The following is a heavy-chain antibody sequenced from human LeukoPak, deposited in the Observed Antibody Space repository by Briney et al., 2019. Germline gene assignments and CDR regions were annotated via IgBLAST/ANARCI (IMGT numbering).Heavy chain of an antibody. V-gene: IGHV4-59*01. CDR1: GGSISNYY. CDR2: IYYTGST. J-gene: IGHJ2*01. Sequence: SETLSLTCTVSGGSISNYYWSWIRQHPGKGLEWIGYIYYTGSTNYNPSLNSRVTISVDTSKNQFSLKLSSVTAADTAVYYCARVKSGSWYFDLWGRGTLVTVSS. CDR3: ARVKSGSWYFDL.